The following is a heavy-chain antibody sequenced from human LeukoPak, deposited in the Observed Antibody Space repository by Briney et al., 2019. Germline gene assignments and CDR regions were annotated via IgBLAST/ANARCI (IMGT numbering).Heavy chain of an antibody. CDR3: AREGYYYDSSGPDAFDI. Sequence: GGSLRLSCAASGFTFSSYWMSWVRQAPGKGLEWVANIKQDGSEKYYVDSVKGRFTISRDNAKNSLYLQMNRLRAEDTAVYYCAREGYYYDSSGPDAFDIWGQGTMVTVSS. J-gene: IGHJ3*02. V-gene: IGHV3-7*01. D-gene: IGHD3-22*01. CDR2: IKQDGSEK. CDR1: GFTFSSYW.